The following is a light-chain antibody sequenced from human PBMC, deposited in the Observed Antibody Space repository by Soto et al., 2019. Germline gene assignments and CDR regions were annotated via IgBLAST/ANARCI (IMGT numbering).Light chain of an antibody. V-gene: IGKV3-20*01. CDR3: QQFSSYPLT. J-gene: IGKJ4*01. CDR2: DVS. CDR1: QTVRNSY. Sequence: FTQSPGTLSLSTGGRAALPCRASQTVRNSYLAWYQQKPGQAPRLLIYDVSSRATGIPDRFSGGGSGTDFTLTISRLEPEDFAVYYCQQFSSYPLTFGGGTKVDSK.